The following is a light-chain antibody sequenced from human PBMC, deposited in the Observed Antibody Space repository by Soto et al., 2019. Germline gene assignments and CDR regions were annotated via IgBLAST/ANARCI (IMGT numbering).Light chain of an antibody. CDR2: GAS. V-gene: IGKV3-15*01. CDR3: QQYKYRPPA. Sequence: EIVMTQSPATLSVSPGERAALSCRASQSVSGNLAWYQQTPGQAPRLLIYGASTRATGIPARFSGSGFGTDFNLTISSLKSEEFAVYYCQQYKYRPPAFGQGTRVEI. J-gene: IGKJ5*01. CDR1: QSVSGN.